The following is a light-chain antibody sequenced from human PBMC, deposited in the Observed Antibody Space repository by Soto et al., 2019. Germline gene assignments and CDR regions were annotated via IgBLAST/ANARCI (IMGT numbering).Light chain of an antibody. J-gene: IGKJ1*01. V-gene: IGKV3-20*01. CDR2: GAS. CDR3: QQYGSSRWT. CDR1: QSVSSNY. Sequence: ENELTQSPGTLSLSPPGGASLXCRASQSVSSNYVAWYQQKPGQAPRLLVYGASGRATGIPDRFSGSGSGTDFTLTISRLEPEDFAVYYCQQYGSSRWTFGQGTKVDIK.